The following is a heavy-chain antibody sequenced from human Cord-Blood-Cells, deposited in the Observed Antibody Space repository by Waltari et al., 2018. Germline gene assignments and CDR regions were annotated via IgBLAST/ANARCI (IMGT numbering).Heavy chain of an antibody. J-gene: IGHJ4*02. Sequence: QVQLQQWGAGLLKPSETLSLTCAVYGGSFSGYYWRCTRQPPGKGLEWIGEINHSGSTNYNPSLKSRVTISVDTSKNQFSLKLSSVAAADTAVYYCARGLYYYGSGSYNYWGQGTLVTVSS. CDR3: ARGLYYYGSGSYNY. CDR2: INHSGST. V-gene: IGHV4-34*01. CDR1: GGSFSGYY. D-gene: IGHD3-10*01.